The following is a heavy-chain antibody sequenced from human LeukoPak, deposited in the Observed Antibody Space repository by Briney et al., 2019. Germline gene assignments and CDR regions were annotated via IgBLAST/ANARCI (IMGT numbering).Heavy chain of an antibody. CDR3: ARDRGLRYSSSWGPLDY. D-gene: IGHD6-13*01. CDR1: GFIFSNYA. CDR2: FSGSGGST. Sequence: PGGSLRLSCAASGFIFSNYAMSWVRQAPGKGLQWVSAFSGSGGSTYYADSVKGRFTISRDNSRNTLYLQMNSLRAEDTAVYYCARDRGLRYSSSWGPLDYWGQGTLVTVSS. J-gene: IGHJ4*02. V-gene: IGHV3-23*01.